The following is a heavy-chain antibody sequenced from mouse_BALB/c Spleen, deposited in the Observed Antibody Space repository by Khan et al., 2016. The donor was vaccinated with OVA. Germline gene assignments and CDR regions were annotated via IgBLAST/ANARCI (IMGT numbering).Heavy chain of an antibody. CDR3: KRDRINY. V-gene: IGHV1-7*01. CDR2: INPTSGYT. J-gene: IGHJ2*01. CDR1: GYTFTTYW. Sequence: QVQLKQSGAELAKPGASVKMSCKASGYTFTTYWMHWVNPRPGQGLEWIGYINPTSGYTNYNEKFKDRATLSADKSSSTAYMQLSSLTSEDSAVYCSKRDRINYWGQGTTLTVSS.